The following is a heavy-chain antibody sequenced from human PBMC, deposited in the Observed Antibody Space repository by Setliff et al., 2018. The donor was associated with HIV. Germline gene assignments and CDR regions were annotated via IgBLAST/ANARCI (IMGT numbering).Heavy chain of an antibody. D-gene: IGHD5-12*01. CDR2: IYSGGST. CDR3: ARERWLRSHYYYYMDV. J-gene: IGHJ6*03. Sequence: GGSLRLSCAASGFTVSSNYMSWVRQAPGKGLEWVSVIYSGGSTYYADSVKGRFTISRDNSKNTLYLQMNSLRAEDTAVYYCARERWLRSHYYYYMDVWGKGTTVTV. V-gene: IGHV3-53*01. CDR1: GFTVSSNY.